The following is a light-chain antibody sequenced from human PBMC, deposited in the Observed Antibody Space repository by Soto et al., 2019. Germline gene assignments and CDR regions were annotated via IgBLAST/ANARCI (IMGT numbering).Light chain of an antibody. CDR1: QSVSSTV. CDR2: GAS. CDR3: QQFASSPRT. J-gene: IGKJ1*01. V-gene: IGKV3-20*01. Sequence: EIVMTQSPDTLSVSPGERATLFCRASQSVSSTVAWYQQRPGRAPRLLIGASSRATGVPDRFIASGSGTDFTLTISRLEPEDFAVYYCQQFASSPRTFGRGTKVDIK.